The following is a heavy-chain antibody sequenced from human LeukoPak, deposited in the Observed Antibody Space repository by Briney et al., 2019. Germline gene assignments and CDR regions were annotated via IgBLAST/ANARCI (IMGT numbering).Heavy chain of an antibody. CDR3: TRDRGAYNLYDY. CDR2: IRSKAYGETA. D-gene: IGHD1-1*01. V-gene: IGHV3-49*04. CDR1: GFTVSSNY. Sequence: SLRLSCAASGFTVSSNYMSWVRQAPGKGLEWVGFIRSKAYGETADYAASVKGRFTISRDDSKAIAYLQMNSLKTEDTAVYHCTRDRGAYNLYDYWGQGTLVTVSS. J-gene: IGHJ4*02.